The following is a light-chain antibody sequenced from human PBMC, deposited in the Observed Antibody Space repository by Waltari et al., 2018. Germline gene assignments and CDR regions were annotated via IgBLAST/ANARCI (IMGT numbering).Light chain of an antibody. CDR2: EVN. V-gene: IGLV2-8*01. CDR1: SSDVGGYDY. Sequence: QSALTQPPSASGSPGQSVTIPCTGTSSDVGGYDYVSWYQLHPGKAPKLIIHEVNKRPSGVPYRYSGSKSGNTASLTVSGLQADDEADYYCASYAGSKNPYVFGTGTKVTVL. CDR3: ASYAGSKNPYV. J-gene: IGLJ1*01.